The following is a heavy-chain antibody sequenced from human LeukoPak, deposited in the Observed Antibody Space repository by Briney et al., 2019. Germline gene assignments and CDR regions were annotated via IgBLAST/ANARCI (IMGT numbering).Heavy chain of an antibody. Sequence: GGSLRLSCAASGFTFSSYPMSWVRQAPGKGLEWVSAISGSGGSTYYADSVKGRFTISRDNSKNTLYLQMNSLRAEDTAVYYCARDITLSGYSYGIDIWGQGTMVTVSS. J-gene: IGHJ3*02. D-gene: IGHD5-18*01. CDR1: GFTFSSYP. CDR3: ARDITLSGYSYGIDI. V-gene: IGHV3-23*01. CDR2: ISGSGGST.